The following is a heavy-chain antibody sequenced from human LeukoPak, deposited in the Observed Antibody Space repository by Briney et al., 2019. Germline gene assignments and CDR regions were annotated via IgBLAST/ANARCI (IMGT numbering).Heavy chain of an antibody. CDR2: ISYDESYK. Sequence: PGGSLRLSCAASGFTFSSYAMHWVRQAPGKGLEWVALISYDESYKYCADSVKGRFTISRDNSKNTLYLQMNSLRTEDTAVYYCARVQWELLYPDYWGQGTLVTVSS. D-gene: IGHD1-26*01. V-gene: IGHV3-30-3*01. CDR3: ARVQWELLYPDY. CDR1: GFTFSSYA. J-gene: IGHJ4*02.